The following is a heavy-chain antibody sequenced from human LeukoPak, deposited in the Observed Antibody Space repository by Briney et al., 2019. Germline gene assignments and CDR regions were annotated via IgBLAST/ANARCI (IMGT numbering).Heavy chain of an antibody. Sequence: GGSLRLSCAASGFTFCSYWMHWVRQAPGKGLVWVSRINSDGISTSYADSVKGRFTISRDNAKNTLYVQMNSLRAEDTALYYCARDLKGHYLNYWGQGTLVTVSS. CDR3: ARDLKGHYLNY. CDR1: GFTFCSYW. V-gene: IGHV3-74*01. CDR2: INSDGIST. J-gene: IGHJ4*02.